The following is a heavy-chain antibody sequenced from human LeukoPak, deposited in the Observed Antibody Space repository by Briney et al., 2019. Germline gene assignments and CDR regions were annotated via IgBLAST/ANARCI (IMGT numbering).Heavy chain of an antibody. J-gene: IGHJ4*02. CDR3: AREDYYDSSGYYRI. CDR2: IYYSGST. CDR1: GGSISSYY. V-gene: IGHV4-59*08. Sequence: SETLSLTCTVSGGSISSYYWSWIRQPPGKGLGWIGYIYYSGSTNYNPSLKSRVTISVDTSKNQFSLKLSSVTAADTAVYYCAREDYYDSSGYYRIWGQGTLVTVSS. D-gene: IGHD3-22*01.